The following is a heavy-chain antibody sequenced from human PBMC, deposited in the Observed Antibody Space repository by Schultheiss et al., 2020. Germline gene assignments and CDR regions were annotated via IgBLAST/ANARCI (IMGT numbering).Heavy chain of an antibody. CDR3: VRLFDY. CDR2: ISHSGTT. J-gene: IGHJ4*02. V-gene: IGHV4-39*01. CDR1: GISISSSIYY. Sequence: SETLSLTCTVSGISISSSIYYWGWVRQPPGEGLEWIGSISHSGTTYYNPSLESRVTIFGDTSKNQFSLKLNSVTAADTAVYYCVRLFDYWGQGTPVTVSS.